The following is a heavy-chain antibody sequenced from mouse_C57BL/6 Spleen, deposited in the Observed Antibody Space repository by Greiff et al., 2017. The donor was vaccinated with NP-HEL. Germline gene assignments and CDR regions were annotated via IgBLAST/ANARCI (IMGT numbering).Heavy chain of an antibody. J-gene: IGHJ1*03. CDR2: IDPETGGT. V-gene: IGHV1-15*01. CDR3: TRGDYYGSSYRWYFDV. D-gene: IGHD1-1*01. Sequence: QVQLKQSGAELVRPGASVTLSCKASGYTFTDYEMHWVKQTPVHGLEWIGAIDPETGGTAYNQKFKGKAILTADKSSSTAYMECRSLTSEDSAVYYCTRGDYYGSSYRWYFDVWGTGTTVTVSS. CDR1: GYTFTDYE.